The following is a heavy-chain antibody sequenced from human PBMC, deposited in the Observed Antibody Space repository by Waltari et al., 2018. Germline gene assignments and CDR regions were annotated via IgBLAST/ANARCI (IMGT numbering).Heavy chain of an antibody. CDR3: ARRDRLRFLEWSIYGMDV. CDR1: GYTFTSYD. J-gene: IGHJ6*02. CDR2: MNPNSGNT. D-gene: IGHD3-3*01. V-gene: IGHV1-8*03. Sequence: QVQLVQSGAEVKKPGASVKVSCKASGYTFTSYDINWVRQATGQGLEWMGWMNPNSGNTGYAQKFQGRVTITRNTSISTAYMELSSLRSEDTAVYYCARRDRLRFLEWSIYGMDVWGQGTTVTVSS.